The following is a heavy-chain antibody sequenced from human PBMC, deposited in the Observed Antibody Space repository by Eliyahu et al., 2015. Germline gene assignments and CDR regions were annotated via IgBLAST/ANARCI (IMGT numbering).Heavy chain of an antibody. D-gene: IGHD3-3*01. V-gene: IGHV2-5*02. J-gene: IGHJ3*02. CDR2: IYGDDDK. Sequence: QITLKESGPALVKPTQTLTLTCTFSGFSLRTXGGGVGWVRQPPGKALEWLALIYGDDDKRYSPSLKSRLTITKDTSKNQVVLTMTNMDPVDTATYYCVHSGLYFDFWSAYYDDAFDIWGQGTMVTVSS. CDR1: GFSLRTXGGG. CDR3: VHSGLYFDFWSAYYDDAFDI.